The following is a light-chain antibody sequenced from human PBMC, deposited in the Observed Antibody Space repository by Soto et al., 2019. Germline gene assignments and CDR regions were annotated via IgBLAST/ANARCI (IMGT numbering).Light chain of an antibody. J-gene: IGKJ1*01. CDR1: QSINSRS. CDR3: QQYGSSPWR. V-gene: IGKV3-20*01. Sequence: VLTQSPRTLSLSPGERATLSCGASQSINSRSLAWYQQKPGQAPRLLIYDASSRATGIPDRFSGSGSGTDFTLTISRLEPEDFAVYYCQQYGSSPWRFGQGTKVDI. CDR2: DAS.